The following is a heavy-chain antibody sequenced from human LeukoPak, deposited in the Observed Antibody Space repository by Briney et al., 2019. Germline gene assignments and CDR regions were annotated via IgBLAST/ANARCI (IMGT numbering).Heavy chain of an antibody. CDR3: ARASLLRYFDWLPPTYYYYGMDV. D-gene: IGHD3-9*01. V-gene: IGHV4-59*01. CDR2: IYYSGST. J-gene: IGHJ6*02. CDR1: GGSISSYY. Sequence: SETLSLTCTGSGGSISSYYWSWIRQPPGKGLEWMGYIYYSGSTNYNPSLKSRVTISVDTSKNQFSLKLSSVTAADTAVYYCARASLLRYFDWLPPTYYYYGMDVWGQGTTVTVSS.